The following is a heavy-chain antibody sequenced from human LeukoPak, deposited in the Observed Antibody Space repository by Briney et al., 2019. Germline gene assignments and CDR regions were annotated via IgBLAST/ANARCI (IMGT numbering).Heavy chain of an antibody. V-gene: IGHV3-33*01. J-gene: IGHJ5*02. CDR2: IWYDGSNK. Sequence: GGSLRLSCAASGFTFSSYGMHWVRQAPGKGLEWVAVIWYDGSNKYYADSVRGRFTVSRDNPKTSLYLQMNSLRAEDTAVYYCARHGAWGQGTLVTVSS. D-gene: IGHD3-10*01. CDR1: GFTFSSYG. CDR3: ARHGA.